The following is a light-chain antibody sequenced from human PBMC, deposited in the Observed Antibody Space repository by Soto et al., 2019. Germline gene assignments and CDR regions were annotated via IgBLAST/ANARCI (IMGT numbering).Light chain of an antibody. V-gene: IGKV1-5*03. J-gene: IGKJ1*01. CDR3: QHYNDFSWT. CDR1: QSISIL. CDR2: ATS. Sequence: DIHLTQSPSTLSASVGDRVTITCRASQSISILLAWYQQKPGKAPNLLFYATSTLETGVPSRFSGSGSGTEFTLTISSLQPDDSATYYCQHYNDFSWTFGQGTKVEIK.